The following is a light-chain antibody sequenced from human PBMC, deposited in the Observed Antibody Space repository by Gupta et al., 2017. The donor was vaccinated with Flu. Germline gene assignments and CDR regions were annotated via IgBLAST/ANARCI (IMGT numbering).Light chain of an antibody. CDR1: NSSIGSNH. Sequence: QSVLAHPPSASGTTGQRVTTSWSAGNSSIGSNHVFWYQRLPGTAPNLLIYRNNQRTSGVPERFTGSKSGTSASLAISGVRPDDEAYYYCETWDDSHVIFGGGTKLTVL. CDR3: ETWDDSHVI. V-gene: IGLV1-47*01. CDR2: RNN. J-gene: IGLJ2*01.